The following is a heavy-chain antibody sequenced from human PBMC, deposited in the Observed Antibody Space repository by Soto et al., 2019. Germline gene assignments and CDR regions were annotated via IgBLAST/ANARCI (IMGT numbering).Heavy chain of an antibody. J-gene: IGHJ6*02. Sequence: PGGSLRLSCAASGFTFSSYGMHWVRQAPGKGLEWVAVISYDGSNKYYADSVKGRFTISRDNSKNTLYLQMNSLRAEGTAVYYCVKGGCGYYAGYYYYYGMDVWGQGTTVTVSS. CDR3: VKGGCGYYAGYYYYYGMDV. V-gene: IGHV3-30*03. D-gene: IGHD3-3*01. CDR2: ISYDGSNK. CDR1: GFTFSSYG.